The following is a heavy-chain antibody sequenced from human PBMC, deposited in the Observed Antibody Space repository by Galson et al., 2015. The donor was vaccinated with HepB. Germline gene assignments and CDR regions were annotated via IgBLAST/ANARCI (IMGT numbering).Heavy chain of an antibody. J-gene: IGHJ4*02. CDR2: IYYSEST. D-gene: IGHD3-16*02. CDR3: ARYYVIWGSYRPKYYFDY. CDR1: GGSISSYY. V-gene: IGHV4-59*01. Sequence: ETLSLTCTVSGGSISSYYWSWIRQPPGKGLEWIGYIYYSESTNYNPSLKSRVTISVDTSKNQFSLKLSSVTAADTAVYYCARYYVIWGSYRPKYYFDYWGQGTLVTVSS.